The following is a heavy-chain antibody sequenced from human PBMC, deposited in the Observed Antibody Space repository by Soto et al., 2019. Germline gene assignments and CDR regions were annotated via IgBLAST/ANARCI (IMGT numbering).Heavy chain of an antibody. CDR2: IYYSGST. CDR1: GGSISSSSYY. CDR3: TRRQSSSWYAL. D-gene: IGHD6-13*01. V-gene: IGHV4-39*01. J-gene: IGHJ4*02. Sequence: QLQLQESGPGLVKPSETLSLTCTVSGGSISSSSYYWGWIRQPPGKGLEWIGSIYYSGSTYYNPPLRSRVTLSGDTAKSQCSLKLSPATAAGTAVYYCTRRQSSSWYALWAQGTLVTVSS.